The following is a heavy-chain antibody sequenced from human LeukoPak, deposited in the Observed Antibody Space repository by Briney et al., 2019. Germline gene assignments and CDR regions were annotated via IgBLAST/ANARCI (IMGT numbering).Heavy chain of an antibody. Sequence: GGSLTLSCAASGFTVSSNLMTWVRQSPGRGLEWLSSSYSAGATYYADSVKGRFTISRDNSKNTLYLQMNSLRAEDTAVYYCARQPGTLGRNSPQDAFDIWGQGTMVTVSS. CDR1: GFTVSSNL. CDR2: SYSAGAT. CDR3: ARQPGTLGRNSPQDAFDI. D-gene: IGHD6-13*01. V-gene: IGHV3-53*01. J-gene: IGHJ3*02.